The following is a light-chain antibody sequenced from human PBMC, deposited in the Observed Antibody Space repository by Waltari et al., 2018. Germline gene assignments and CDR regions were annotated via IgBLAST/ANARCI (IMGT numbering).Light chain of an antibody. Sequence: QSALTQPPSVSGSPGQSVTISCTATSSDVGSYNRVPWYQQPPGTAPKLMIYEVSNRPSGVPDRFSGSKSGNTASLTISGLQAEDEADYYCSLYTSSSTWVFGGGTKLTVL. V-gene: IGLV2-18*01. J-gene: IGLJ3*02. CDR3: SLYTSSSTWV. CDR1: SSDVGSYNR. CDR2: EVS.